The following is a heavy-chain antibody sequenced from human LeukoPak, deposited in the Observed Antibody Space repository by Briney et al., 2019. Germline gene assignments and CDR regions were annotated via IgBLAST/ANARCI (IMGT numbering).Heavy chain of an antibody. D-gene: IGHD3-10*01. CDR3: ARVGYYASGPFSYFDY. CDR2: ISYDGSNK. J-gene: IGHJ4*02. V-gene: IGHV3-30*03. CDR1: GFTVSSNC. Sequence: GGPLRLSCAASGFTVSSNCMSWVRQAPGKGLEWVAVISYDGSNKYYADSVKGRFTTSRDNSKNTLYLQMNSLSVEDTAVYYCARVGYYASGPFSYFDYWGQGTLVTVSS.